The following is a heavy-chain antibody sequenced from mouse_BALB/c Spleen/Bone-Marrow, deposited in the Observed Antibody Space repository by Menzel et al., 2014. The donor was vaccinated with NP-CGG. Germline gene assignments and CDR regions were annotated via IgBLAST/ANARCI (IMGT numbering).Heavy chain of an antibody. CDR2: ITSGGSYT. CDR3: TRDNGPFDY. D-gene: IGHD1-2*01. CDR1: GFTFSSYT. Sequence: DVHLVESGGGLVKPGGSLKLSCAASGFTFSSYTMSWVRQTPEKRLEWVATITSGGSYTYYPDSVKGRFTISRDNAKNTLYLQMSSLKPEDTAMYYCTRDNGPFDYWGQGTTLTVSS. V-gene: IGHV5-6-4*01. J-gene: IGHJ2*01.